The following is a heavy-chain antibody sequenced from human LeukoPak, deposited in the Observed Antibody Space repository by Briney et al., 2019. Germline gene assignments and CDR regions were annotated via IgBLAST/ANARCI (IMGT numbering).Heavy chain of an antibody. D-gene: IGHD1-26*01. Sequence: GGSLRLSCVFSGFTFSTYGMSWVGQAPGKGLEWVSDICGSGGSTYYADSGKGRLTISRDNSKNTLYLQINSLRAEDTAVYYCARAPRIYYYFDDWGQGTLVTVSS. V-gene: IGHV3-23*01. CDR1: GFTFSTYG. CDR3: ARAPRIYYYFDD. CDR2: ICGSGGST. J-gene: IGHJ4*02.